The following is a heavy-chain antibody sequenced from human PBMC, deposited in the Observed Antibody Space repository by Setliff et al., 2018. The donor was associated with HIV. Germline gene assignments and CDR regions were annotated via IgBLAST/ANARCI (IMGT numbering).Heavy chain of an antibody. CDR3: AICGGDCYSLDY. V-gene: IGHV4-4*08. CDR2: IYTSGST. Sequence: TSETLSLTCTVSGGSISGYYWSWIRQPPGKGLEWIGYIYTSGSTNYNPSLKNRVTISVDTSKNTFSLKLSSVAAADTAVYYCAICGGDCYSLDYWGQGTLVTLS. J-gene: IGHJ4*02. CDR1: GGSISGYY. D-gene: IGHD2-21*02.